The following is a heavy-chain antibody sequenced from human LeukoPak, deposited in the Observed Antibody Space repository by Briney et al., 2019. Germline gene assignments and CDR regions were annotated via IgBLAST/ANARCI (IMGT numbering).Heavy chain of an antibody. CDR3: AIMHGYYDGSGYWVQ. CDR2: ISPSADRT. Sequence: GGSLRLSCATSGFTFSSYAMSWVRQAPGKRLEWVSFISPSADRTSNADSVEGRFTVSRDNPRNTLYLQMNSLRDEDTAVYYCAIMHGYYDGSGYWVQWGQGTLVTVSS. CDR1: GFTFSSYA. D-gene: IGHD3-22*01. J-gene: IGHJ4*02. V-gene: IGHV3-23*01.